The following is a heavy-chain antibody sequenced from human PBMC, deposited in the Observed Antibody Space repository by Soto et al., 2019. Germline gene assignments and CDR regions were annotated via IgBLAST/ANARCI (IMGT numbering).Heavy chain of an antibody. V-gene: IGHV1-8*01. CDR2: MNPNSGNT. CDR3: ARGGVAATPYYYYYGMYV. J-gene: IGHJ6*02. D-gene: IGHD2-15*01. Sequence: QVQLVQSGAEVKKPGASVKVSCKASGYTFTSYDINWVRQATGQGLEWMGWMNPNSGNTGYAQKFQGRVTMTRNTSISTAYMELSSLRSEDTAVYYCARGGVAATPYYYYYGMYVWGQGATVTVSS. CDR1: GYTFTSYD.